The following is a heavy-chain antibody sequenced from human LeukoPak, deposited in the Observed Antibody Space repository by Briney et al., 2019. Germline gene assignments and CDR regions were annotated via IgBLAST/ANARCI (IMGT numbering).Heavy chain of an antibody. V-gene: IGHV4-59*01. Sequence: SETLSLTCTVSGGSISSYYWSWIRQPPGKGLEWIGYIYYSGSTNYNPSLKSRVTISVDTSKNQFSLKLSSVTAADTAVYYCARGMGSGTYRRFDFWGQGTLVTVSS. CDR1: GGSISSYY. CDR3: ARGMGSGTYRRFDF. D-gene: IGHD3-10*01. CDR2: IYYSGST. J-gene: IGHJ4*02.